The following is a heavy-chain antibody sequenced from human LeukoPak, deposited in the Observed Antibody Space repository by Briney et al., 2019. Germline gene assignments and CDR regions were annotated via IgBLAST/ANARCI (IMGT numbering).Heavy chain of an antibody. CDR1: GYTFTNYG. D-gene: IGHD6-19*01. CDR2: ISPYNGNT. V-gene: IGHV1-18*01. CDR3: ARDQIAVAGPFDY. Sequence: ASVKVSCKASGYTFTNYGFSWVRQAPGQGLEWMGWISPYNGNTNSAQELQGRLTMTTDTSTSTAYMELRSLGSDDTAVYYCARDQIAVAGPFDYWGQGTLVTVSS. J-gene: IGHJ4*02.